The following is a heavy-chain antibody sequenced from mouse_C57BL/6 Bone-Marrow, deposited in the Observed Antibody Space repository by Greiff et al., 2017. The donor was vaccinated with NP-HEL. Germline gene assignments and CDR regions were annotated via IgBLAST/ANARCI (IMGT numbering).Heavy chain of an antibody. CDR3: ARYDGYYPCALDD. Sequence: QVQLQQPGAELVKPGASVKMSCKASGSTFTSYWITWVKPRPGQGLVWIGDIYPGSGSTNYNEKFKSKATLTVDTSSSTAYMQLSSLTSEDSAVYYCARYDGYYPCALDDWGQGTSVTVSS. D-gene: IGHD2-3*01. CDR1: GSTFTSYW. CDR2: IYPGSGST. J-gene: IGHJ4*01. V-gene: IGHV1-55*01.